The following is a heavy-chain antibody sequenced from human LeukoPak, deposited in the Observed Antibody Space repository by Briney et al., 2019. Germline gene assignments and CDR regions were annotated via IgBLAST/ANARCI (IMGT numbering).Heavy chain of an antibody. CDR1: GGSFSGYY. J-gene: IGHJ4*02. D-gene: IGHD6-6*01. CDR3: ARRGTARPFDY. V-gene: IGHV4-34*01. CDR2: IYHSGST. Sequence: SETLSLTCAVYGGSFSGYYWSWIRQPPGKGLEWIGSIYHSGSTYYNPSLKSRVTISVDTSKYQFSLKLSSVTAADTAVYYCARRGTARPFDYWGQGTLVTVSS.